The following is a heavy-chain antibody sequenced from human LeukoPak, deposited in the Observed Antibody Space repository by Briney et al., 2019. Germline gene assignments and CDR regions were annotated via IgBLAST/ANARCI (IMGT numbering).Heavy chain of an antibody. J-gene: IGHJ4*02. Sequence: GGSLRLSCAASGFPFSSSAMTWVRQAPGKGLEWVSTITDTGDSTHYADSVKGRFTFSRDNSKNTLYLQMNSLRAEDTAVYFCAKDYDMWTGSLDYWGQGALVTVSS. CDR1: GFPFSSSA. D-gene: IGHD3-9*01. CDR3: AKDYDMWTGSLDY. V-gene: IGHV3-23*01. CDR2: ITDTGDST.